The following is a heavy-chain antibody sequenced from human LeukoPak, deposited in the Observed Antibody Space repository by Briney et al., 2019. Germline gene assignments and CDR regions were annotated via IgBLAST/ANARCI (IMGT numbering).Heavy chain of an antibody. CDR2: INPSGGST. D-gene: IGHD3/OR15-3a*01. V-gene: IGHV1-46*01. Sequence: ASVKVSCKASGYTFTGYYMHWVRQAPGQGPEWMGIINPSGGSTSHAQKFQGRVTMTRDMSTSTIYMELSSLRSEDTAVYYCAREAPGLSGFDYWGQGTLVTVSS. CDR1: GYTFTGYY. J-gene: IGHJ4*02. CDR3: AREAPGLSGFDY.